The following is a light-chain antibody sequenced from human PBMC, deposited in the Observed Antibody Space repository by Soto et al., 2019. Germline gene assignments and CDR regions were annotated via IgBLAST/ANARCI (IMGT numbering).Light chain of an antibody. V-gene: IGLV1-40*01. J-gene: IGLJ1*01. CDR3: QSYDSSLSGYV. CDR2: GNT. Sequence: QSVLTQPLSVSGAPGQRVTISCTGSSSNIGAGYDVHWYQQLPGTAPKLLIYGNTNRPSGVPDRFSGSKSGTSASLAITGLQAEHEADYYCQSYDSSLSGYVFGAGTKVTVL. CDR1: SSNIGAGYD.